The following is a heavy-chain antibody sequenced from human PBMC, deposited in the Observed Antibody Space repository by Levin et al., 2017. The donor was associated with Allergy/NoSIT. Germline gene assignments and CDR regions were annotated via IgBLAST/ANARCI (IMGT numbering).Heavy chain of an antibody. D-gene: IGHD3-22*01. Sequence: GESLKISCKGSGYSFTSYWIGWVRQMPGKGLEWMGIIYPGDSDTRYSPSFQGQVTISADKSISTAYLQWSSLKASDTAMYYCARDGVNYYDSSGYYYYGMDVWGQGTTVTVSS. CDR1: GYSFTSYW. J-gene: IGHJ6*02. CDR3: ARDGVNYYDSSGYYYYGMDV. V-gene: IGHV5-51*01. CDR2: IYPGDSDT.